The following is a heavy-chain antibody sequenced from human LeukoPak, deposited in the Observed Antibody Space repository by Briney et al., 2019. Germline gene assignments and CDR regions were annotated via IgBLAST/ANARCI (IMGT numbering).Heavy chain of an antibody. J-gene: IGHJ4*02. CDR3: ARDNYTSTSCYDY. CDR1: GFSFSSYG. D-gene: IGHD2-2*01. V-gene: IGHV3-33*01. Sequence: GGSLRLSCSASGFSFSSYGMHWVRQAPGKGREWVAVIWCDGSKKYYGDSVKGRFTISRDNSKNTLYLQMNSLSAEDTAVYYCARDNYTSTSCYDYWGQGNLVTVSS. CDR2: IWCDGSKK.